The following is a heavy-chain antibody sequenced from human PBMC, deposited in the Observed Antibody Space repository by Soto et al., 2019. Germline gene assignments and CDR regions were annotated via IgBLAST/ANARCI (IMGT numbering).Heavy chain of an antibody. Sequence: PSETLSLTCTVSGGSITSGDYYWSWIRQPPGKGLEWIGYIHYSGSTYYNPSLKTRLTISVDTSKNQFPLRLSSVTAADTAVYYCARVGTMVRSNWFDPWGQGTLVTVSS. D-gene: IGHD3-10*01. CDR1: GGSITSGDYY. CDR3: ARVGTMVRSNWFDP. CDR2: IHYSGST. V-gene: IGHV4-30-4*01. J-gene: IGHJ5*02.